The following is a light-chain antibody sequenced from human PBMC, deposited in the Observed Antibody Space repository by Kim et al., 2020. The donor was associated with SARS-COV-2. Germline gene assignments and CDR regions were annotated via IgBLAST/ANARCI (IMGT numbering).Light chain of an antibody. J-gene: IGKJ4*01. CDR1: QDSTNY. CDR3: HQYDDLI. Sequence: PSAYVGDNVTITCQASQDSTNYLNWYQHKPGKAPKLLIYDASKLETGVPSRFSGSGSGTHFTFTISSLQPEDIATYYCHQYDDLIFGGGTKVDIK. CDR2: DAS. V-gene: IGKV1-33*01.